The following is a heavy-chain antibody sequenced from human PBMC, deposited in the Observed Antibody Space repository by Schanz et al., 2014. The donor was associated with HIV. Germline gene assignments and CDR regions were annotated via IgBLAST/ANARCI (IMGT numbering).Heavy chain of an antibody. CDR3: ARDRMVYAQAPLYYFDY. CDR1: GFPYSSFV. V-gene: IGHV3-30*03. Sequence: VQLVESGGGFVQPGGSLRLSCTASGFPYSSFVMNWVRQAPGKGLEWVAVISYDGSNKYYADSVKGRFTISRDNSKNTLYLQMNSLRAEDTAVYYCARDRMVYAQAPLYYFDYWGQGTLVTVSS. CDR2: ISYDGSNK. J-gene: IGHJ4*02. D-gene: IGHD2-8*01.